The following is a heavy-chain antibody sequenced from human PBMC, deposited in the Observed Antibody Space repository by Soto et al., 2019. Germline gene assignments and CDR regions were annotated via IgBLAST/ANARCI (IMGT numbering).Heavy chain of an antibody. CDR1: GGTFSSYA. J-gene: IGHJ5*02. CDR3: ARYTSPGIAAAGEEYNWFDP. V-gene: IGHV1-69*13. CDR2: IIPIFGTA. D-gene: IGHD6-13*01. Sequence: ASVKVSCKASGGTFSSYAISWVRQAPGQGLEWMGGIIPIFGTANYAQKFQGRVTITADESTSTAYMELSSLRSEDTAVYYCARYTSPGIAAAGEEYNWFDPWGQGTLVTVSS.